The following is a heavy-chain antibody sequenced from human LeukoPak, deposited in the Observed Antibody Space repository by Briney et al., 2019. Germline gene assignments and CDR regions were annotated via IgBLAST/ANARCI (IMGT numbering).Heavy chain of an antibody. D-gene: IGHD4-17*01. V-gene: IGHV5-51*01. CDR3: ARLAPDYADYWFDT. Sequence: GESLKISCQTSGYDFSTKWIGWVRQMPGKGLEWMGIIYLLESITKYSPAFQGHVTLTADTSINTAFLQWTSLKASDTAIYYCARLAPDYADYWFDTWGQGTLVTVSS. CDR2: IYLLESIT. CDR1: GYDFSTKW. J-gene: IGHJ5*02.